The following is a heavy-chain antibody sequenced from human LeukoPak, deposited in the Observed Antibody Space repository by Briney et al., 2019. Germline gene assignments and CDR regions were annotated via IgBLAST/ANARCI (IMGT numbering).Heavy chain of an antibody. V-gene: IGHV5-51*01. Sequence: GESLKISCKGTGYSFSTYWIGWVRQMPGKGLEWMGIIYPGDSDTRYSPSFRGQVTISADKSINTAYLQWSSLTASDTAMYYCARDYNGDFDYWGQGTLVTVSS. CDR1: GYSFSTYW. J-gene: IGHJ4*02. D-gene: IGHD4-11*01. CDR2: IYPGDSDT. CDR3: ARDYNGDFDY.